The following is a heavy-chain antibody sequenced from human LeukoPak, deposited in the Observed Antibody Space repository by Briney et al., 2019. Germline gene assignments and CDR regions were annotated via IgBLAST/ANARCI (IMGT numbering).Heavy chain of an antibody. CDR3: ASGGSGSYYMDFDY. Sequence: SETLSLTCTVSGGSISSYYWSWIRQPPGKGLEWIGYIYYSGSTNYNPSLKSRVTISVDRSKNQFSLKLSSVTAADTAVYYCASGGSGSYYMDFDYWGQGTLVTVSS. V-gene: IGHV4-59*12. D-gene: IGHD1-26*01. J-gene: IGHJ4*02. CDR2: IYYSGST. CDR1: GGSISSYY.